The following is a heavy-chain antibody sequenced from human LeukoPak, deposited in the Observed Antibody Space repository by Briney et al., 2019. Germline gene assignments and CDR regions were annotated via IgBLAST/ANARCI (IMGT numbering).Heavy chain of an antibody. D-gene: IGHD3-9*01. Sequence: GGSLRLSCAASGFTFSSYAMHWVRQAPGKGLEWVAVISYDGSNKYYADSVKGRFTISRDNSKNTLYLQMNSLRAEDTAVYYCAREFVTYYDILTGPGYFDYWGQGTLVTVSS. CDR3: AREFVTYYDILTGPGYFDY. CDR1: GFTFSSYA. J-gene: IGHJ4*02. CDR2: ISYDGSNK. V-gene: IGHV3-30*01.